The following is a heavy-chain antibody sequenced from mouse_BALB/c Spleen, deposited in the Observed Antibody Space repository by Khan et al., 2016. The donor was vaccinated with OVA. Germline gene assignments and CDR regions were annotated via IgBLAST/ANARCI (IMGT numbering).Heavy chain of an antibody. Sequence: QVQLQQSGAEVAKPGASVKMSCKASGYTFTAYWIHWVKQRPGQGLEWIVYIDPSTSYTEYNQKFKDKATLTTDKSSNTAYLQLSSLTSEDSAVYYCARRGLIGIFAYWGQGTLVTVSA. CDR2: IDPSTSYT. CDR3: ARRGLIGIFAY. D-gene: IGHD1-1*02. V-gene: IGHV1-7*01. CDR1: GYTFTAYW. J-gene: IGHJ3*01.